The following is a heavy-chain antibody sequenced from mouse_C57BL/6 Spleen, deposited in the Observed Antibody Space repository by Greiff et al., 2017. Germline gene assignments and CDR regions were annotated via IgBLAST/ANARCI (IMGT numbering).Heavy chain of an antibody. CDR2: ILPGSGST. CDR3: AREHGRYWTMGD. J-gene: IGHJ4*01. V-gene: IGHV1-9*01. CDR1: GYTFTGYW. Sequence: VQLQQSGAELMKPGASVKLSCKATGYTFTGYWIEWVKQRPGHGLEWIGAILPGSGSTNYNEKFKGQATFTADTSSNTTYIQLSRLTTEDSAIYSCAREHGRYWTMGDWGQGTSVTVSS. D-gene: IGHD1-1*01.